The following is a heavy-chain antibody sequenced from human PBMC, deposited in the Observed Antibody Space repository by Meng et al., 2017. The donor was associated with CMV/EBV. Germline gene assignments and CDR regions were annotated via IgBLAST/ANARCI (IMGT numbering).Heavy chain of an antibody. V-gene: IGHV4-39*07. J-gene: IGHJ5*02. CDR1: GGSISSSSYF. Sequence: SETLSLTCTVSGGSISSSSYFWGRLRQPPGKGREWIGSIYYSGSTYYNPSLKSRVTISVDTYKNQFSLKLSAVTAADTAVYYCARENYDFWSGYSSHNWFDPWGQGTLVTVSS. CDR3: ARENYDFWSGYSSHNWFDP. D-gene: IGHD3-3*01. CDR2: IYYSGST.